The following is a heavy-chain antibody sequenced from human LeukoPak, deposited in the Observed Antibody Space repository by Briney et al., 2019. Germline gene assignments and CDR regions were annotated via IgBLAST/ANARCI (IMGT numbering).Heavy chain of an antibody. CDR3: TTGPVRWRQLLDF. Sequence: PGGSLILSCAASGFTFSNAWMSWVRQAPGKGLEWVGRIKSNTDGGTTDYAAPVKGRFTLSRDDSKNTVYLQMNSLKTEDTAVYYCTTGPVRWRQLLDFWGQGTLVTVSS. CDR2: IKSNTDGGTT. CDR1: GFTFSNAW. D-gene: IGHD5-24*01. J-gene: IGHJ4*02. V-gene: IGHV3-15*01.